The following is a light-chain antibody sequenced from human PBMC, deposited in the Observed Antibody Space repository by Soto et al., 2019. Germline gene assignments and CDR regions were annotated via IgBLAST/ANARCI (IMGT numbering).Light chain of an antibody. Sequence: IEMTQSPATLSVSPGERATLSCRASQSVRNNLAWYQQKPGQAPRLLIYGASTRATGIPARFSGSGSGTDFTLTISSLQPEDFATYYCQQSYSTPWTFGQGTKVDIK. J-gene: IGKJ1*01. V-gene: IGKV3-15*01. CDR3: QQSYSTPWT. CDR2: GAS. CDR1: QSVRNN.